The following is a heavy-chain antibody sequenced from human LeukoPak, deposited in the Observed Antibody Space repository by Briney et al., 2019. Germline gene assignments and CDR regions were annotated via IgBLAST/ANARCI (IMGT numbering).Heavy chain of an antibody. CDR1: GFTFSNYG. CDR2: IRYDGSNK. V-gene: IGHV3-30*02. D-gene: IGHD1-14*01. J-gene: IGHJ6*03. CDR3: AKTGFQWGDYYYYMDV. Sequence: GGSLRLSCAASGFTFSNYGMHWVRQAPGKGLEWVAFIRYDGSNKYYADSVKGRFTISRDNSKNTLFLQMNSLRAEDTAVYYCAKTGFQWGDYYYYMDVWGKGTTVTVSS.